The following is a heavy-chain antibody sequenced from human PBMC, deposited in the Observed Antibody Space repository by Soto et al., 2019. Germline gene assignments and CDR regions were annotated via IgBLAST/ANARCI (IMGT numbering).Heavy chain of an antibody. CDR1: GFTFSSYE. Sequence: EVQLVESGGGLVQPGGSLRLSCAASGFTFSSYEMNGVRQAPGKGLEWVSYISSSGSTIYYADSVKGRFTISRDNAKNSLYLQMNSLRAEDTAVYYCARGGEGYCSGGSCPVAFDIWGQGTMVTVSS. CDR3: ARGGEGYCSGGSCPVAFDI. V-gene: IGHV3-48*03. J-gene: IGHJ3*02. CDR2: ISSSGSTI. D-gene: IGHD2-15*01.